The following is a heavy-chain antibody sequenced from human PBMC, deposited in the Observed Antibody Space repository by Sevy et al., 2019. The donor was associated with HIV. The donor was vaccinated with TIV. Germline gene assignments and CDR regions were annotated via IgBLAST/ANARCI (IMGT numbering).Heavy chain of an antibody. CDR3: AKDLEQQLGPDY. D-gene: IGHD6-13*01. V-gene: IGHV3-23*01. CDR2: ISPTGGTT. J-gene: IGHJ4*02. Sequence: GGSLRLSCAASGFTFSSYDMSWVRQAPGKGLEWVSGISPTGGTTHYAESVKGRFIISRDNSKKTLFLQMNSLRAEDTALYYCAKDLEQQLGPDYGGQGTQVTVSS. CDR1: GFTFSSYD.